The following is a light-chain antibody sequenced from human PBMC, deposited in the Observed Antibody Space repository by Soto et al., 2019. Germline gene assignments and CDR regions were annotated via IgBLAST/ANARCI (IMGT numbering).Light chain of an antibody. CDR2: ATS. J-gene: IGKJ2*03. V-gene: IGKV3-20*01. Sequence: EIVLTQSPGTLSLSPGDRVTISCRASQSVSSNYLAWYQQKPGQAPRLLIYATSRRATGIPDRFSGSGSVPDFTLAISTLEHHDLAISYCQQYGDYNSPRYSFGQGTKLEI. CDR1: QSVSSNY. CDR3: QQYGDYNSPRYS.